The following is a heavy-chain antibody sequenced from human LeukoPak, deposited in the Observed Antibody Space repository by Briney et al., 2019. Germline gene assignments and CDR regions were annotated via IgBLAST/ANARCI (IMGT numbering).Heavy chain of an antibody. CDR2: INYSGTT. CDR3: ARDVDTAMPDWYFDL. V-gene: IGHV4-39*02. J-gene: IGHJ2*01. D-gene: IGHD5-18*01. CDR1: GGSISSRSYY. Sequence: PSETLSLTCTVSGGSISSRSYYWGWIRQPPGKGLEWIGSINYSGTTYYNPSLKSRVTISVDTSKNQFSLRLSSVTAADTAVYYCARDVDTAMPDWYFDLWGRGTLVTVSS.